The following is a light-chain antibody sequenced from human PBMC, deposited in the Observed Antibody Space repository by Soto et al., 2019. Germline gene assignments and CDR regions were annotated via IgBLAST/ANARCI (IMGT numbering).Light chain of an antibody. Sequence: EIVMTQSPATLSVSPWKRATLSCRASQSVSSNLAWYQQKPGQTPKLLIYVASTRATGIPARFSGSWSGIEFTLTISSLQSEDVAVYYCQEYNVWPLTFGGGPKVEF. CDR3: QEYNVWPLT. J-gene: IGKJ4*01. V-gene: IGKV3-15*01. CDR1: QSVSSN. CDR2: VAS.